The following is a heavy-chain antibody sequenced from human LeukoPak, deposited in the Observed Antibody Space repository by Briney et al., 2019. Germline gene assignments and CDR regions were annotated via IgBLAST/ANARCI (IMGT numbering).Heavy chain of an antibody. CDR1: GFTFSSYS. V-gene: IGHV3-21*01. D-gene: IGHD3-9*01. J-gene: IGHJ4*02. CDR3: ARDGFDILTGYSLTFDY. Sequence: GGSLRLSCAVSGFTFSSYSMNWVRQAPGKGLEWVSSISSGSTYIYYVDSVKGRSTTSRDNAKNSLYLQMNSLRAEDTAVYYCARDGFDILTGYSLTFDYWGQGTLVTVSS. CDR2: ISSGSTYI.